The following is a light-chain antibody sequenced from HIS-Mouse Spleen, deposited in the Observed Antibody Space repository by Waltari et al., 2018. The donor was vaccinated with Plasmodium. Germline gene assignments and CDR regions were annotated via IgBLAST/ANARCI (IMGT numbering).Light chain of an antibody. CDR3: QAWDSSTVV. CDR1: KLGYKY. V-gene: IGLV3-1*01. J-gene: IGLJ2*01. CDR2: QDS. Sequence: SYELTQPPSVSVAPGQTGSITCSGDKLGYKYACWYQQKPGQSPVLVIYQDSKRPSGIPERFSGSNSGNTATLTISGTQAMDEADYYCQAWDSSTVVFGGGTKLTVL.